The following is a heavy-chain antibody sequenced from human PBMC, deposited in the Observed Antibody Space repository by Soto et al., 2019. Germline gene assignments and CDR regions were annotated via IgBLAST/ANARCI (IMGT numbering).Heavy chain of an antibody. CDR2: IKSKTDGGTT. J-gene: IGHJ6*02. D-gene: IGHD2-2*01. V-gene: IGHV3-15*01. Sequence: GSLRRSCAASGFTSSNAWMSSVRHAPGKGLEWGGRIKSKTDGGTTDYAAPVEGRFTISRDDSKNTLYLQMKSVRTEDTAVYYCAPDSSSCAYYYYFGRDVWGHGTTVTVSS. CDR3: APDSSSCAYYYYFGRDV. CDR1: GFTSSNAW.